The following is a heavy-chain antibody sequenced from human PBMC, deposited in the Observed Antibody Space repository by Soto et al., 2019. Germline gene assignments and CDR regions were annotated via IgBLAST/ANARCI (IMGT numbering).Heavy chain of an antibody. V-gene: IGHV4-61*01. CDR1: GGSVSSGSYY. J-gene: IGHJ6*02. Sequence: QVQLQESGPGLVKPSETLSLTCTVSGGSVSSGSYYWSWIRQPPGKGLEWIGYIYYSGSTNCNPPHKGRATISVDTSMTQDSLKLSSVTAADTAGYYCARGIECGYQGRSSYGVDVWGQGTLVTVSS. CDR3: ARGIECGYQGRSSYGVDV. CDR2: IYYSGST. D-gene: IGHD2-2*01.